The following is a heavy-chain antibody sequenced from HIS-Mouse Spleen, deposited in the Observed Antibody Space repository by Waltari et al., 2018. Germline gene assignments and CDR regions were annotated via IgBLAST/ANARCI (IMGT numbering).Heavy chain of an antibody. V-gene: IGHV4-38-2*02. J-gene: IGHJ5*02. CDR3: ARVKT. Sequence: QVQLQESGPGLVKPSETLSLTCTVSGYSISSGYYWGWILQPPGKGLEWIGSIYHSGSTYYNPSLKSRVTISVDTSKNQFSLKLSSVTAADTAVYYCARVKTWGQGTLVTVSS. CDR1: GYSISSGYY. CDR2: IYHSGST.